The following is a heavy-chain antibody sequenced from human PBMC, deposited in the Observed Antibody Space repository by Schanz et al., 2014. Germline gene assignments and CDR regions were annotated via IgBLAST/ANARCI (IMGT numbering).Heavy chain of an antibody. J-gene: IGHJ5*02. CDR3: AKVVASGPTTGPFDP. CDR1: GFIFSIYG. D-gene: IGHD1-26*01. CDR2: IWSDGSRT. Sequence: QVQLVESGGGVVQRGGSLRLSCAASGFIFSIYGMHWVRQAPGKGLEWVAFIWSDGSRTYHAESVKGRFTISRDNSRNTLYLQMDSLRDEDTALYYCAKVVASGPTTGPFDPWGQGTLVTVSS. V-gene: IGHV3-30*02.